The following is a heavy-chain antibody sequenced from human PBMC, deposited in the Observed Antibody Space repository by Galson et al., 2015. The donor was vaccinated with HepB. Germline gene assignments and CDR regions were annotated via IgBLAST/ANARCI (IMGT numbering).Heavy chain of an antibody. CDR2: IIPIFGSA. CDR3: ARGGGYITIFGGGTDSYFYGMDV. CDR1: EGTFSTYA. D-gene: IGHD3-3*01. V-gene: IGHV1-69*13. J-gene: IGHJ6*02. Sequence: SVKVSCKASEGTFSTYAINWVRQAPGQGLEWMGGIIPIFGSANYAEEFQGRVTITADESTSTASMELSSLTSEDTAVYYCARGGGYITIFGGGTDSYFYGMDVWGQGTTVTVSS.